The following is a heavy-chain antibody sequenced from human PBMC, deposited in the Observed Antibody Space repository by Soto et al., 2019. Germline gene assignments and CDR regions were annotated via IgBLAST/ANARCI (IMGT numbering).Heavy chain of an antibody. V-gene: IGHV3-23*01. CDR2: ISASGDST. Sequence: EVQLLESGGGLVQPGGSLRLSCATSGFTLSNYAMNWVRQSPGKGLEWVSSISASGDSTYYPEPVKGRFTVSRDNSKNTLYLQIDSLRAEDTAVYYCAKGGSLTGYFTYDYWGQGALVTVSS. J-gene: IGHJ4*02. CDR3: AKGGSLTGYFTYDY. CDR1: GFTLSNYA. D-gene: IGHD3-9*01.